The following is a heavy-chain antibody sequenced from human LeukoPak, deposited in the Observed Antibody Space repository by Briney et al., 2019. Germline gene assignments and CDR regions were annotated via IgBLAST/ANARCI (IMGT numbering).Heavy chain of an antibody. V-gene: IGHV3-30*09. CDR2: ISYEGTNE. CDR1: GFTFSSYA. Sequence: GGSLRLSCAASGFTFSSYAMHWVRQAPGKGLEWVSTISYEGTNEYYADSVKGRFAISRDNSKKTLYLQMNSLRAEDTAVYYCARGLFTSSWFQGYFDYWGQGTLVTVSS. D-gene: IGHD6-13*01. J-gene: IGHJ4*02. CDR3: ARGLFTSSWFQGYFDY.